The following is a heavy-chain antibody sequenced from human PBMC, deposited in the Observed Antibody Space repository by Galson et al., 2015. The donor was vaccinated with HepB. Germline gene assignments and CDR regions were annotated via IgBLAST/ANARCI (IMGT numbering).Heavy chain of an antibody. CDR2: ISSSSSYI. J-gene: IGHJ4*02. Sequence: SLRLSCAASGFTFSSYSMNWVRQAPGKGLEWVSSISSSSSYIYYADSVKGRFTISRDNAKNSLYLQMNSLRAEDTAVYYCARGINQGVIVVVMADWGQGTLVTVSS. CDR1: GFTFSSYS. CDR3: ARGINQGVIVVVMAD. D-gene: IGHD3-22*01. V-gene: IGHV3-21*01.